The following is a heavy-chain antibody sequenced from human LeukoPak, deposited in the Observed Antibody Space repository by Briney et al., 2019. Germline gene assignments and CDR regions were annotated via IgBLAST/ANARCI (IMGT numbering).Heavy chain of an antibody. V-gene: IGHV4-34*01. D-gene: IGHD3-10*01. CDR2: INHVGST. CDR3: ARGRNNQITMIRGPNHYFGLDV. Sequence: SETLSLTCAVYGGSSSGYYWTWIRQPPGEGLEWIGEINHVGSTKYNPSLKSRATMSVDPAKSQFSLKLGAVTAADTAFYYCARGRNNQITMIRGPNHYFGLDVWGQGTTVTATS. J-gene: IGHJ6*02. CDR1: GGSSSGYY.